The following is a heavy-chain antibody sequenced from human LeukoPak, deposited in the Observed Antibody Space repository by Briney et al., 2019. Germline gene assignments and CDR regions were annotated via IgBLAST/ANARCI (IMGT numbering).Heavy chain of an antibody. CDR2: TYYRSKWYS. J-gene: IGHJ4*02. Sequence: SQTLSLTCAISGDSVSSNSAAWNWIRQSPSRGLEWLGRTYYRSKWYSYYAPSVKSRITTNPDTSKNQFSLQLKSETPEDTAVYYCARMVGLVSDYWGQGTLVTVSS. D-gene: IGHD3-10*01. V-gene: IGHV6-1*01. CDR1: GDSVSSNSAA. CDR3: ARMVGLVSDY.